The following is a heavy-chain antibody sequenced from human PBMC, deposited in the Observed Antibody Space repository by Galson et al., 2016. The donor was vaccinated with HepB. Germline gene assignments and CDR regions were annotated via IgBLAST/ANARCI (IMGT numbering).Heavy chain of an antibody. J-gene: IGHJ6*02. CDR3: HVWFGESRYGVDV. CDR1: GFIFTSHV. CDR2: ISSDGSKT. Sequence: SLRLSCAASGFIFTSHVMHWARQAPGKGLVWVSRISSDGSKTTYADSVKGRFTISRDNAKNTLSLQMNSLRVEDTAVYYCHVWFGESRYGVDVWGQGTTVTVSS. D-gene: IGHD3-10*01. V-gene: IGHV3-74*01.